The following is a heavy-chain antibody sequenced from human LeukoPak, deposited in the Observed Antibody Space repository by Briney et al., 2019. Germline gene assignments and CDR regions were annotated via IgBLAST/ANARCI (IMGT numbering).Heavy chain of an antibody. CDR2: IIPIFGTA. Sequence: SVKVSCKASGGTFSSYAISWVRQTPGQGLEWMGGIIPIFGTANYAQKFQGRVTITADKSTSKAYMELSSLRSEDAAVYYCARNIYYSSTLDYWGQGTLVTVSS. CDR1: GGTFSSYA. J-gene: IGHJ4*02. V-gene: IGHV1-69*06. D-gene: IGHD6-13*01. CDR3: ARNIYYSSTLDY.